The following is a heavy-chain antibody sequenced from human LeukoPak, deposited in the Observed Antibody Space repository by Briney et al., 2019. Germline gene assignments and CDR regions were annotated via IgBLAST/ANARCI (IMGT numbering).Heavy chain of an antibody. CDR1: GGSISSYY. CDR3: AGATRTRWFGELSGNWFDP. CDR2: IYTSGGT. J-gene: IGHJ5*02. V-gene: IGHV4-4*07. Sequence: PSETLSLTCTVSGGSISSYYWSWIRQPAGKGMEWIGRIYTSGGTNYTPSLKSRVTMSVDTSRNQFSLKLSSVTAADTAVYYCAGATRTRWFGELSGNWFDPWGEGTLVTVSS. D-gene: IGHD3-10*01.